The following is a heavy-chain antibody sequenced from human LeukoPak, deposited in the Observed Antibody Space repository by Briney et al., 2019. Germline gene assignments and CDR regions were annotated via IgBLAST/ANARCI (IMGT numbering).Heavy chain of an antibody. CDR1: GGSFSGYY. Sequence: SETLSLTCAVYGGSFSGYYWSWIRQPPGKGLEWIGEINHSGSTNYNPSLKSRVTISVDTSKNQFSLKLSSVTAADTAVYYCARLRRMTTVTTYYYYYYYMDVWGKGTTVTVSS. D-gene: IGHD4-11*01. J-gene: IGHJ6*03. V-gene: IGHV4-34*01. CDR2: INHSGST. CDR3: ARLRRMTTVTTYYYYYYYMDV.